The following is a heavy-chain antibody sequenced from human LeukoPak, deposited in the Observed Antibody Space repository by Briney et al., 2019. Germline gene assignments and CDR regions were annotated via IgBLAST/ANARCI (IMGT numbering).Heavy chain of an antibody. D-gene: IGHD2-2*01. CDR2: ISSSSSYI. CDR3: ARDRDYCSSTSCYADAFDI. Sequence: GGSLRLSCAASGFTFSSYSMNWVRQAPGKGLEWVSSISSSSSYIYYADSVKGRFTISRDNAKNSLYLQMNSLRAEDTAVYYCARDRDYCSSTSCYADAFDIWGQRTMVTVSS. CDR1: GFTFSSYS. J-gene: IGHJ3*02. V-gene: IGHV3-21*01.